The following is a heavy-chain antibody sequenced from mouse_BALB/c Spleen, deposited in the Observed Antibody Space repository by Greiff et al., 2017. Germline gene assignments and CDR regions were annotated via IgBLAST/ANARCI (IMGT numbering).Heavy chain of an antibody. J-gene: IGHJ4*01. CDR3: ARERAMDY. Sequence: EVKVVESGGGLVQPGGSRKLSCEASGFTFSSFGMYWVRQAPEKGLEWVAYISSGSSTIYYADTVKGRFTISRDNPKNTLFLQMTSLRSEDTAMCYYARERAMDYWGQGTSVTVSS. CDR1: GFTFSSFG. V-gene: IGHV5-17*02. CDR2: ISSGSSTI.